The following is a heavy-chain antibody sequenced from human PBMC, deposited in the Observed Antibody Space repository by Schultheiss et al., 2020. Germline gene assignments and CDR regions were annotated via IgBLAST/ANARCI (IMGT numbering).Heavy chain of an antibody. J-gene: IGHJ4*02. D-gene: IGHD6-13*01. Sequence: SETLSLTCTVSGGSISSGDYYWSWIRQPPGKGLEWIGYIYYSGSTYYNPSLKSRVTISVDRSKNQFSLKLSSVTAADTAVYYCASLDYSSSWYFFDYWGQGTLVTVSS. V-gene: IGHV4-30-4*01. CDR3: ASLDYSSSWYFFDY. CDR2: IYYSGST. CDR1: GGSISSGDYY.